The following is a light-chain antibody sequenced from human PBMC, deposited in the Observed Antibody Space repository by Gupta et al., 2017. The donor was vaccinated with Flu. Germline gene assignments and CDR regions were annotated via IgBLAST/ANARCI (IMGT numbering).Light chain of an antibody. Sequence: DVVMTQSPLSLPVTLGQPASISCRSSQSLVFSDGSAYLSWFHQRPGQSPRRLIYKVSNRDSGVPDRFSGSGSDTDFTLKISRVEAEDVGVYYCMQSTCWPWAFGQGTKVEIK. CDR1: QSLVFSDGSAY. V-gene: IGKV2-30*01. CDR2: KVS. J-gene: IGKJ1*01. CDR3: MQSTCWPWA.